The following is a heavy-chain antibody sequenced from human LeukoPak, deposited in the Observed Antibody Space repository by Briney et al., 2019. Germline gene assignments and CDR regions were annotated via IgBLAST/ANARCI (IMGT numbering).Heavy chain of an antibody. V-gene: IGHV1-69*13. CDR1: GGTFSSYA. CDR3: ARGYCTNGVCYDYYYYYMDV. Sequence: ASVKVSCKASGGTFSSYAISWVRQAPGQGLEWMGGIIPIFGTANYAQKFQGRVTITADESTSTAYMELSSLRSEDTAVYYCARGYCTNGVCYDYYYYYMDVWGKGTTVTVSS. CDR2: IIPIFGTA. D-gene: IGHD2-8*01. J-gene: IGHJ6*03.